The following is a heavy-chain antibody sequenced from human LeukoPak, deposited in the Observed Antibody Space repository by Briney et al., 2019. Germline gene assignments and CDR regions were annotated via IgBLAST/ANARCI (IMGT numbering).Heavy chain of an antibody. D-gene: IGHD2-15*01. CDR1: GGSFSGYY. J-gene: IGHJ6*02. V-gene: IGHV4-34*01. CDR3: ARGRNPRTAGYCSGGSCYRIGMDV. Sequence: SETLSLTCAVYGGSFSGYYWSWIRQPPGKGLVWIGEINHSGSTNYNPSLKSRVTISVDTSKNQFSLKLSSVTAADTAVYYCARGRNPRTAGYCSGGSCYRIGMDVWGQGTTVTVSS. CDR2: INHSGST.